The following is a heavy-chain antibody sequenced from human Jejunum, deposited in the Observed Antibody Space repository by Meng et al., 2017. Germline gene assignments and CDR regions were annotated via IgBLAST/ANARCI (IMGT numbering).Heavy chain of an antibody. Sequence: QLQPVQSGSELKNPGASVSVSLKASGYSIMTYALNWVRQAPGEGLEWMGWINTYSGSPTYAQGFTGRFVFSLDTSVSTAYLQINNLQSDDTAVYYCARRSLGEMSGDPDYWGQGTLVTVSS. V-gene: IGHV7-4-1*02. CDR2: INTYSGSP. CDR3: ARRSLGEMSGDPDY. J-gene: IGHJ4*02. CDR1: GYSIMTYA. D-gene: IGHD3-16*01.